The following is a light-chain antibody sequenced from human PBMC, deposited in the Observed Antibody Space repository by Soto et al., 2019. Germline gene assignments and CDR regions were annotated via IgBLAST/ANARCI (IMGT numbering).Light chain of an antibody. J-gene: IGKJ1*01. V-gene: IGKV1-39*01. CDR1: QSISSY. Sequence: DIPMTQSPSSLSASVGDRVTITCRASQSISSYLNWYQQKPGKAPKLLIYDASSLHSGVPSRFSGSGSGTDFTLTISSLQPEDFATYYCQQSYSSPRTFGQGTQVEIK. CDR2: DAS. CDR3: QQSYSSPRT.